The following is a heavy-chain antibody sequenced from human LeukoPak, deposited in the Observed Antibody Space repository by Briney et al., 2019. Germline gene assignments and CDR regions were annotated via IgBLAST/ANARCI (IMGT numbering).Heavy chain of an antibody. Sequence: ASVKVSCKASGYTFSSYYMHWVRQAPGQGLEWMGIVNPSGDTTSYAQKFHGGVIMSRDTSTSTVYMELRSLRSEDTAVYYCARRLGVGSGWYGAPFDFWGQGTLVTVSS. CDR3: ARRLGVGSGWYGAPFDF. CDR2: VNPSGDTT. CDR1: GYTFSSYY. D-gene: IGHD6-19*01. V-gene: IGHV1-46*01. J-gene: IGHJ4*02.